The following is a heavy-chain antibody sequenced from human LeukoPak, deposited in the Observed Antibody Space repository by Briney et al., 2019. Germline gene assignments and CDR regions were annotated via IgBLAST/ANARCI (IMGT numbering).Heavy chain of an antibody. D-gene: IGHD1-1*01. CDR3: ARGNWNRRYYYGMDV. Sequence: NPSETLSLTCTVFGGSISSGSYYWGWIRQPPGKGLEWIGSIYYSGSTYYNPSLKSRVTISVDTSRMQFSLNLISVTAADTAVYYCARGNWNRRYYYGMDVWGQGTTVTVSS. CDR2: IYYSGST. J-gene: IGHJ6*02. CDR1: GGSISSGSYY. V-gene: IGHV4-39*01.